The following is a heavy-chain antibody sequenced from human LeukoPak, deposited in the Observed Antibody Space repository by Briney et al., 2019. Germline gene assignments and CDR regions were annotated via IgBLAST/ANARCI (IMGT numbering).Heavy chain of an antibody. J-gene: IGHJ4*02. CDR3: AREGRAGIPFDY. V-gene: IGHV4-61*02. CDR1: GGSISSGSYY. Sequence: SETLSLTCTVSGGSISSGSYYWSWIRQPAGKGLEWIGRIYTSGSTNYNPSLKSRVTISVDTSKNQFSLKLSSATAADTAVYYCAREGRAGIPFDYWGQGTLVTVSS. D-gene: IGHD2-2*02. CDR2: IYTSGST.